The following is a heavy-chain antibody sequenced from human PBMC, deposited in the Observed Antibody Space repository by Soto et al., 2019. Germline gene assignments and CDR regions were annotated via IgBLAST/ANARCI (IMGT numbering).Heavy chain of an antibody. Sequence: SETLSLTCTVSGGSISSSNYYWGWIRQPPGKGLEWIGEINHSGSTNYNPSLKSRVTISVDTSKNQFSLKLSSVTAADTAVYYCARGLKYCSGGSCARHNWFDPWGQGTLVTVSS. CDR1: GGSISSSNYY. CDR2: INHSGST. J-gene: IGHJ5*02. V-gene: IGHV4-39*07. D-gene: IGHD2-15*01. CDR3: ARGLKYCSGGSCARHNWFDP.